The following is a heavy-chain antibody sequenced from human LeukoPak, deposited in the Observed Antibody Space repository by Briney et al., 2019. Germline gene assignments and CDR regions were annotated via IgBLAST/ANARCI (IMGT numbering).Heavy chain of an antibody. CDR2: INHSGST. Sequence: SETLSLTCAVYGGSFSGYYWSWIRQPPGKGLEWIGEINHSGSTYYNPSLKSRVTISVDTSKNQFSLKLSSVTAADTAVYYCARAIEVGAMIPFDYWGQGTRVTVSS. CDR3: ARAIEVGAMIPFDY. J-gene: IGHJ4*02. V-gene: IGHV4-34*01. CDR1: GGSFSGYY. D-gene: IGHD1-26*01.